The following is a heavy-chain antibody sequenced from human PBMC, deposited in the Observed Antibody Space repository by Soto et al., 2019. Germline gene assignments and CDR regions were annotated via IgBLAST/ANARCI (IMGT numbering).Heavy chain of an antibody. Sequence: PSETLSLTCAVYGGSFSAYYWSWVRQPPGKGLEWIGEIIHSESTKYNPSLKSRVTISVDTSKNQFSLKLCSVTAAETAVYYCATQRPTDGRWEFANYYGMDVWGQGTPVTVSS. CDR1: GGSFSAYY. V-gene: IGHV4-34*12. D-gene: IGHD1-26*01. CDR2: IIHSEST. J-gene: IGHJ6*02. CDR3: ATQRPTDGRWEFANYYGMDV.